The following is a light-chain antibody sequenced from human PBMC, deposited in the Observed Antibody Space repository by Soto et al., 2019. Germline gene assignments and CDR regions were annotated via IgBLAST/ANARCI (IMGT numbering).Light chain of an antibody. CDR1: LSISSW. CDR2: KAS. J-gene: IGKJ1*01. V-gene: IGKV1-5*03. Sequence: DIQMTQSPSTLSASVGDTVTITCRASLSISSWLAWYQQNPGKAPKVLIYKASSLESGVPSRFSGSGSGTEFTLTISCLQPEDSATYYCQQYQSLWTFGQGTKVEIK. CDR3: QQYQSLWT.